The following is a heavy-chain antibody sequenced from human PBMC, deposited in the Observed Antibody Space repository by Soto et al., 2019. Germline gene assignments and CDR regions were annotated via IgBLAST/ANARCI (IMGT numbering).Heavy chain of an antibody. J-gene: IGHJ4*02. D-gene: IGHD2-21*01. CDR1: GFTFSSYA. CDR3: ARNRDGYKRNDY. CDR2: ISGSGGST. V-gene: IGHV3-23*01. Sequence: EVQLLESGGGLVQPGGSLRLSCAASGFTFSSYAMSWVRQAPGKGLEWVSAISGSGGSTYYADSVKGRFTISRDNSKNTLYLKMNSLRAEDTAVYYCARNRDGYKRNDYWGQGTLVTVSS.